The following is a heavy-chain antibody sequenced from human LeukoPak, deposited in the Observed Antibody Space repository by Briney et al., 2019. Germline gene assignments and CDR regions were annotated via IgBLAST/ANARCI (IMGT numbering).Heavy chain of an antibody. V-gene: IGHV3-7*01. D-gene: IGHD2-15*01. CDR1: GFTFSTYW. CDR2: IKQDGSEK. Sequence: GGSLTQTCAASGFTFSTYWMSWVRQAPGKGLEWVANIKQDGSEKYYVDSVKGRFTISRDNAKNSLYLQMNSLRAEDTAVYYCARAAQFLDHWGQGPGLSVSS. CDR3: ARAAQFLDH. J-gene: IGHJ1*01.